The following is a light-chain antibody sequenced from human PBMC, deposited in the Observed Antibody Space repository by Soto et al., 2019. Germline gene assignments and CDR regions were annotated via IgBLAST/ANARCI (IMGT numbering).Light chain of an antibody. CDR3: SSYTRSISYV. CDR1: SSDVGGYNY. Sequence: QSALTQPASVSGSTGQSITISCTGTSSDVGGYNYVSWYQSHPGEAPKLIIDDVSNRPSWVSDSISGSKSGNTSSLTISGLQAEDEADYYGSSYTRSISYVFGTGTKLTVL. J-gene: IGLJ1*01. CDR2: DVS. V-gene: IGLV2-14*03.